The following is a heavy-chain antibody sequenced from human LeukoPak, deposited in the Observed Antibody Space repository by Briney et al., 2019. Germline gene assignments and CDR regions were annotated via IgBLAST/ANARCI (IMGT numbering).Heavy chain of an antibody. CDR1: GGSISSYY. D-gene: IGHD6-19*01. V-gene: IGHV4-59*01. CDR3: ARAGGRQWLGDYFDY. Sequence: SETLSLTCTVSGGSISSYYWSWIRQPPGKGLEWIGYTYYSGSTNYNPSLKSRVTISVDTSKNQFSLKLSSVTAADTAVYYCARAGGRQWLGDYFDYWGQGTLVTVSS. CDR2: TYYSGST. J-gene: IGHJ4*02.